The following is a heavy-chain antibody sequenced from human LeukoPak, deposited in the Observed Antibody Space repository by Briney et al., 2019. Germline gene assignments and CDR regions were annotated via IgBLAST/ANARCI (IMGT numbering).Heavy chain of an antibody. D-gene: IGHD3-22*01. CDR1: GGSISSTSYY. CDR2: IYYSGST. J-gene: IGHJ4*02. Sequence: PSETLSLTCTVSGGSISSTSYYWGWIRQPPGTGLEWNVSIYYSGSTYYNPSLKSRVTISVDTPKNQFSLKLSSVTAADTAVYYCARDPQYYYDSSGCDYWGQGTLVTVSS. CDR3: ARDPQYYYDSSGCDY. V-gene: IGHV4-39*07.